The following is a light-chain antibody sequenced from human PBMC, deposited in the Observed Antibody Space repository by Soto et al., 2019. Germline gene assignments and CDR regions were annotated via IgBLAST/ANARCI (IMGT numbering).Light chain of an antibody. Sequence: EIVLTQSPGTLSLSPGERATLSCRASQSVSSSYLAWYQQKPGQAPRLLIYGASSRATGIPDRFSGSGSGTDFTLTISRLEPEDFAVHYCQQYGSSPALTFGGGTKVDI. CDR2: GAS. CDR1: QSVSSSY. J-gene: IGKJ4*01. V-gene: IGKV3-20*01. CDR3: QQYGSSPALT.